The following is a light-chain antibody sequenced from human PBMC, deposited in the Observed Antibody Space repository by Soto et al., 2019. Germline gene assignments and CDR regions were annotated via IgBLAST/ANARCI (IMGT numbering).Light chain of an antibody. CDR3: QQYGSSPIT. J-gene: IGKJ3*01. CDR2: GAS. CDR1: QSVSSSY. Sequence: EIVLTQSPGTLSLSPGERATLSCRASQSVSSSYLAWYHQKPGQAPRLLIYGASSRATGIPDRFSGSGSGTDFTLTISRLEPEDFAVYYCQQYGSSPITFGPGTKLDIK. V-gene: IGKV3-20*01.